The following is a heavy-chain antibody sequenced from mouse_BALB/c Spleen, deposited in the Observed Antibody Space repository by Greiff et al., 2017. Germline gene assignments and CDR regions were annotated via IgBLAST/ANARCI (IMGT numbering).Heavy chain of an antibody. Sequence: DAGGGLVQPKGSLKLSCAASGFTFNTYAMNWVRQAPGKGLEWVARIRSKSNNYATYYADSVKDRFTISRDDSQSMLYLQMNNLKTEDTAMYYCVRGGLSYWGQGTTLTVSS. CDR2: IRSKSNNYAT. CDR3: VRGGLSY. V-gene: IGHV10-1*02. J-gene: IGHJ2*01. CDR1: GFTFNTYA.